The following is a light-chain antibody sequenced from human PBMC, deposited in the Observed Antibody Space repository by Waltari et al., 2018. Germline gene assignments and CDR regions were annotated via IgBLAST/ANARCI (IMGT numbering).Light chain of an antibody. CDR3: SSYAGSSKGV. J-gene: IGLJ2*01. V-gene: IGLV2-23*02. CDR2: AVS. CDR1: SSAVGNYKC. Sequence: QSALTQPASVSGSPGQSITISCTGTSSAVGNYKCVSWYQQHPGKAPKLMIYAVSKRSSGLSDRSSGSKAGDMASLTISGLQPEDEAEYCCSSYAGSSKGVFGGGTKVTVL.